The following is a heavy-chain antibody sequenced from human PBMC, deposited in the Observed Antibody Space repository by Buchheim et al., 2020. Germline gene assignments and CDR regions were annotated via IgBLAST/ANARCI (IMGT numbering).Heavy chain of an antibody. CDR3: AKFLVVDYDSSYDSQEEG. CDR2: ISGSGGST. CDR1: GFTFSSYA. J-gene: IGHJ4*02. D-gene: IGHD3-22*01. V-gene: IGHV3-23*01. Sequence: EVQLLESGGGLVQPGGSLRLSCAASGFTFSSYAMSWVRQAPGKGLEWVSAISGSGGSTYYADSVKGRFTISRDNSKNTLYLQMNSLRAEDTAVYYCAKFLVVDYDSSYDSQEEGWGQGTL.